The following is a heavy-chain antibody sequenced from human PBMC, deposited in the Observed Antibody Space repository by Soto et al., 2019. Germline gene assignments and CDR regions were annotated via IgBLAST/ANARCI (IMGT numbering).Heavy chain of an antibody. D-gene: IGHD2-21*02. CDR3: VRTAREGAVAPHWFDR. Sequence: SETLSLTCTVSGASIRSTDYYWSWIRQAPGKGLEWIGYVYCTGSTYYNPSLMSRLTISVDTSKNQFSLKLTSVTAAETAVYYCVRTAREGAVAPHWFDRWGQGTQVTVSS. CDR1: GASIRSTDYY. J-gene: IGHJ5*02. V-gene: IGHV4-30-4*01. CDR2: VYCTGST.